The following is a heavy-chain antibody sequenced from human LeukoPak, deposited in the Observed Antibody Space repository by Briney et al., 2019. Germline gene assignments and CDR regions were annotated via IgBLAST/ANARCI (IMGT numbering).Heavy chain of an antibody. CDR1: GFTFSSYG. V-gene: IGHV3-33*01. D-gene: IGHD5-12*01. CDR3: ARDLYSGYDYSDY. Sequence: TGGSLRLSCAASGFTFSSYGMHWVRQAPGKGLEWVAVIWYDGSNKYYADSEKGRFTISRDNSKNTLYLQMNSLRAEDTAVYYCARDLYSGYDYSDYWGQGTLVTVSS. J-gene: IGHJ4*02. CDR2: IWYDGSNK.